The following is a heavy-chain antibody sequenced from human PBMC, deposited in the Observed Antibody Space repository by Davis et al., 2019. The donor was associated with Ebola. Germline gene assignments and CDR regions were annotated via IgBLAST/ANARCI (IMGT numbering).Heavy chain of an antibody. J-gene: IGHJ4*02. D-gene: IGHD6-19*01. CDR2: ISAYNGNT. CDR1: GYTFTSYG. Sequence: GESLKISCKGSGYTFTSYGISWVRQAPGQGLEWMGWISAYNGNTNYAQKLQGRVTMTTDTSTSTAYMELRSLRSDDTAVYYCAREQWLTKLDYWGQGTLVTVSS. V-gene: IGHV1-18*01. CDR3: AREQWLTKLDY.